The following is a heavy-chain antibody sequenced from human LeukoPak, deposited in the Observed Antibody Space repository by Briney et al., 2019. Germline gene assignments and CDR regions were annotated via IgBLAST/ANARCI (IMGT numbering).Heavy chain of an antibody. V-gene: IGHV3-33*06. D-gene: IGHD4-23*01. CDR2: IWYDGSNK. CDR1: GFTFSSYG. CDR3: AKGSAQWELYDY. Sequence: PGGCLRLSCAASGFTFSSYGMHWVRQAPGKGLEWVAVIWYDGSNKYYADSVKGRFTISRDNSKNTLYLQMNSLRAEDTAIYYCAKGSAQWELYDYWGQGTLVTVSS. J-gene: IGHJ4*02.